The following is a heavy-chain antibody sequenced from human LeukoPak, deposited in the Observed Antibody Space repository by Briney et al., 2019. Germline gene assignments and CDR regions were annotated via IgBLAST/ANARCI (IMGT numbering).Heavy chain of an antibody. CDR2: IFYSGST. D-gene: IGHD6-13*01. Sequence: SETLSLTCTVSGGSISSSSYYWGWIRQPPGKGLEWIGSIFYSGSTYYNPSLKSRITISVDTSKNQFSLKLRSVTAADTAVYYCARHPYSSSPVDYWGQGTLVTVSS. CDR3: ARHPYSSSPVDY. CDR1: GGSISSSSYY. J-gene: IGHJ4*02. V-gene: IGHV4-39*01.